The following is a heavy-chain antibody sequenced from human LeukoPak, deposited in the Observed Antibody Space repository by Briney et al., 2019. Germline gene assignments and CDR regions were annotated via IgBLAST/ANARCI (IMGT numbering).Heavy chain of an antibody. CDR3: ASCYYDSSGYLIDY. CDR1: GGSISSYY. Sequence: SETLSLTCTVSGGSISSYYWSWIRQPPGKGLEWIGYIYYSGGTNYNPSLKSRVTISVDTSKNQFSLKLSSVTAADTAVYYCASCYYDSSGYLIDYWGQGTLVTVSS. D-gene: IGHD3-22*01. CDR2: IYYSGGT. V-gene: IGHV4-59*01. J-gene: IGHJ4*02.